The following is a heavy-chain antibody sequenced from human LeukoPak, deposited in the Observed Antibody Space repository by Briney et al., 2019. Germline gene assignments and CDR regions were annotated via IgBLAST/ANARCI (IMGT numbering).Heavy chain of an antibody. CDR2: IIPIFGTA. Sequence: ASVKVSCKASGYTFTSYGISWVRQAPGQGLEWMGGIIPIFGTANYAQKFQGRVTITADESTSTAYMELSSLRSEDTAVYYCARDWGSSSRAYYYYGMDVWGQGTTVTVSS. CDR3: ARDWGSSSRAYYYYGMDV. V-gene: IGHV1-69*13. D-gene: IGHD6-6*01. CDR1: GYTFTSYG. J-gene: IGHJ6*02.